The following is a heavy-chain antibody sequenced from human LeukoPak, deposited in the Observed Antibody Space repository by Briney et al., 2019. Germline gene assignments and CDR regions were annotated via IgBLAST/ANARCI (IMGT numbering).Heavy chain of an antibody. V-gene: IGHV4-4*09. D-gene: IGHD1-26*01. CDR1: GGSISSYY. CDR3: ARHAGGSYLFSY. Sequence: PSETLSLTCTVSGGSISSYYWSWIRQPPGKGLEWIAYIYTSGSTNYNPSLKSRVTISVDTSKNQFSLKLSSVTAADTAVYYCARHAGGSYLFSYWGQGTLVTVSS. CDR2: IYTSGST. J-gene: IGHJ4*02.